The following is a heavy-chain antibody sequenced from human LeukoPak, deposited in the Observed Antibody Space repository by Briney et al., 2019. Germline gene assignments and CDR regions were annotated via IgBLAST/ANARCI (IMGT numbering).Heavy chain of an antibody. D-gene: IGHD6-13*01. CDR3: ASSSSSNQYYYHGMDV. V-gene: IGHV3-53*01. CDR2: IYSGGST. J-gene: IGHJ6*02. CDR1: GFTVSSNY. Sequence: GGSLRLSCAASGFTVSSNYMSWVRQAPGKGLEWVSVIYSGGSTYYADSVKGRFTISRDNSKNTLYLQMNSLRAEDTAVYYCASSSSSNQYYYHGMDVWGQGTTVTVSS.